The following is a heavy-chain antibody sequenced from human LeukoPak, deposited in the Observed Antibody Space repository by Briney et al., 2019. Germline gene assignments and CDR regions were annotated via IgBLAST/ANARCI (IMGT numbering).Heavy chain of an antibody. CDR2: IYTSGST. CDR3: ASRDDSSGPLDAFDI. CDR1: GGSISSYY. Sequence: TSETLSLTCTVSGGSISSYYWSWIRQPAGKGLEWIGRIYTSGSTNYNPSLKSRVTMSVDTSKNQFSLKLSSVTAADTAVYYCASRDDSSGPLDAFDIWGQGTMVTVCS. V-gene: IGHV4-4*07. J-gene: IGHJ3*02. D-gene: IGHD3-22*01.